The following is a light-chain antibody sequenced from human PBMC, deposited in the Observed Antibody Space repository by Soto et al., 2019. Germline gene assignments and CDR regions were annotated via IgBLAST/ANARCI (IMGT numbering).Light chain of an antibody. CDR1: QSISNTF. Sequence: EIVLTQSPGTLSLSPGEGATLSCRASQSISNTFLAWYQQRPGHAPRILIYGASRRATGIPDRFSGSGSGTDFTLTISRLEPEDFALYYCQQYYSSWTFGQGTKVEMK. CDR3: QQYYSSWT. V-gene: IGKV3-20*01. J-gene: IGKJ1*01. CDR2: GAS.